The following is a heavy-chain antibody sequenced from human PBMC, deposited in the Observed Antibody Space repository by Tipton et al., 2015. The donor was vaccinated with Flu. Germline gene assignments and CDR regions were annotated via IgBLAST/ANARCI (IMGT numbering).Heavy chain of an antibody. Sequence: LRLSCEASVFTFSAYWMSWIRQPPGKRLELIGSIYPSGTTYFNPSLKSRVTISVDTSKGQFSLMLRSVTAADTAVYYCARLSYYDVDLKNFYFDHWGQGALVTVSS. V-gene: IGHV4-38-2*01. J-gene: IGHJ4*02. CDR3: ARLSYYDVDLKNFYFDH. CDR1: VFTFSAYW. CDR2: IYPSGTT. D-gene: IGHD3-10*02.